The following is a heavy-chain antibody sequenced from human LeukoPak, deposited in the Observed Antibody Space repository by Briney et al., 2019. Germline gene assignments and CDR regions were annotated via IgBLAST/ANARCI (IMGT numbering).Heavy chain of an antibody. Sequence: PGGSLRLSCAASGFSFSTYSMNWVRQAPGKGLEWVSYISSSSGTIYYADSVKGRFTTSRDNAKNSLYLQMNSLRVGDTAVYYCARAGGLYGYDWFDPWGQGTLVTVSS. CDR1: GFSFSTYS. D-gene: IGHD5-18*01. V-gene: IGHV3-48*01. CDR3: ARAGGLYGYDWFDP. CDR2: ISSSSGTI. J-gene: IGHJ5*02.